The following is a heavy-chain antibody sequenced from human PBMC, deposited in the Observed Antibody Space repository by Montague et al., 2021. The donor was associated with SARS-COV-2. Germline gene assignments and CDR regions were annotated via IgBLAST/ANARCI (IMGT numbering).Heavy chain of an antibody. CDR2: IFYTGKS. V-gene: IGHV4-4*02. J-gene: IGHJ3*02. Sequence: SETLSLTCTVSGDSITSSIWWSWVRQTPGKGLEWIGEIFYTGKSKYNPSLESRLTMSVDVAKSQFSLNLNSVTAADTAVYYCARRTVLMISVVFDALDMWGQGTLVTVSS. D-gene: IGHD3-16*01. CDR1: GDSITSSIW. CDR3: ARRTVLMISVVFDALDM.